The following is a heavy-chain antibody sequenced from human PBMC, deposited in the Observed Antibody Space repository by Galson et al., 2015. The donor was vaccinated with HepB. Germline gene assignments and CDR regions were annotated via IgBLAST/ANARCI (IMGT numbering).Heavy chain of an antibody. Sequence: LRLSCAASGFTFSNAWMSWVRQAPGKGLEWVGRIKSKTDGGTTDYAAPVKGRFTISRDDSKNTLYLQMNSLKTEDTAVYYCTTVTYGDYMVDYFDYWGQGTLVTVSS. D-gene: IGHD4-17*01. CDR3: TTVTYGDYMVDYFDY. V-gene: IGHV3-15*01. CDR1: GFTFSNAW. J-gene: IGHJ4*02. CDR2: IKSKTDGGTT.